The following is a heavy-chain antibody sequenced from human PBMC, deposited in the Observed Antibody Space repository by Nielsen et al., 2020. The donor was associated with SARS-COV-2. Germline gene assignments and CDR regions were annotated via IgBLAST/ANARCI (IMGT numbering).Heavy chain of an antibody. J-gene: IGHJ4*02. D-gene: IGHD6-6*01. CDR2: ISSSSSYI. CDR1: GFTFSSYS. CDR3: ARHKGREYSSSSGAESDY. Sequence: GESLKISCAASGFTFSSYSMNWVRQAPGKGLEWVSSISSSSSYIYYADSVKGRFTISRDNAKNSLYLQMNSLRAEDTAVYYCARHKGREYSSSSGAESDYWGQGTLVTVSS. V-gene: IGHV3-21*01.